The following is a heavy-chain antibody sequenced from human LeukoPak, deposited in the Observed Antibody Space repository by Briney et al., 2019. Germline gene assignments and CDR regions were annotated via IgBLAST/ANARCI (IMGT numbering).Heavy chain of an antibody. Sequence: SETLSLTCTVSGGSVSSGSYYWSWIRQPPGKGLEWIGYIYHSGSTYYNPSLKSRVSISVDTPKNQLSLKLSSVTAADTAVYYCAREQLRYFDVWGQGTLVTVSS. CDR1: GGSVSSGSYY. CDR2: IYHSGST. D-gene: IGHD3-9*01. J-gene: IGHJ4*02. V-gene: IGHV4-30-4*08. CDR3: AREQLRYFDV.